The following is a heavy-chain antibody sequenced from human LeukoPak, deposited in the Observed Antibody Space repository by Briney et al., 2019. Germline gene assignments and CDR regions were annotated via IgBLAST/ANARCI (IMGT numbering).Heavy chain of an antibody. Sequence: ASVKVSCKASGGTFSSHAISWVRQAPGQGLEWMGGIIPIFGTANYAQKFQGRVTITADESTSTAYMELSSLRSEDTAVYYCARGLDYYGSGSYYNLTHYYYYGMDVWGKGTTVTVSS. CDR2: IIPIFGTA. CDR1: GGTFSSHA. CDR3: ARGLDYYGSGSYYNLTHYYYYGMDV. D-gene: IGHD3-10*01. V-gene: IGHV1-69*13. J-gene: IGHJ6*04.